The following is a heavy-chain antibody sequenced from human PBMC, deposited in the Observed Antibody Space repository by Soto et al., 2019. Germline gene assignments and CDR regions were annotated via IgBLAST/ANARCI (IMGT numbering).Heavy chain of an antibody. D-gene: IGHD6-6*01. CDR1: GFSFTGYY. Sequence: ASVKVSCKASGFSFTGYYIHWLRQAPGQGLEWMGWINAHSGGTEYAQKFQGRVTLTRDTSIATAYLTLTSLTSDDTALYYCEKDLPRQLAYWLDPRGYGTHVTVS. CDR2: INAHSGGT. CDR3: EKDLPRQLAYWLDP. V-gene: IGHV1-2*02. J-gene: IGHJ5*02.